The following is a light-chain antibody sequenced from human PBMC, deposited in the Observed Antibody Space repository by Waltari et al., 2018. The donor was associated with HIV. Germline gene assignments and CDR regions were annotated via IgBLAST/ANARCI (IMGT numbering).Light chain of an antibody. Sequence: HSALTQPRSVSGSPGQSVTISCTGTSSAVVAYASVSWFQKFPGRAPKLLIFDVNKRPSGVPDRFSGFKSGDTASLTISGLQPDDESDYFCSSYGGVASYLIFGGGTTLTVL. CDR3: SSYGGVASYLI. J-gene: IGLJ2*01. V-gene: IGLV2-11*01. CDR1: SSAVVAYAS. CDR2: DVN.